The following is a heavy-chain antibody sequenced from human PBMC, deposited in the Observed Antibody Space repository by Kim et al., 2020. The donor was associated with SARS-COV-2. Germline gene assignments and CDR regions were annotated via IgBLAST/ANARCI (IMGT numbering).Heavy chain of an antibody. CDR3: AKDRFYSYGYVEYYYYG. CDR1: GFTFSSYG. V-gene: IGHV3-30*18. Sequence: GGSLRLSCAASGFTFSSYGMHWVRQAPGKGLEWVAVISYDGSNKYYADSVKGRFTISRDNSKNTLYLQMNSLRAEDTAVYYCAKDRFYSYGYVEYYYYG. CDR2: ISYDGSNK. J-gene: IGHJ6*01. D-gene: IGHD5-18*01.